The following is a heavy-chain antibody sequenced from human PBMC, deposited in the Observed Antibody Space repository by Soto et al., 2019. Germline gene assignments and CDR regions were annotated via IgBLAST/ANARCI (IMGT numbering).Heavy chain of an antibody. CDR3: ARVEYYYDSSGSQEKVWFDP. V-gene: IGHV5-51*01. CDR1: GYIFTSYW. J-gene: IGHJ5*02. Sequence: GESLKISCKGSGYIFTSYWIGWVRQMPGKGLEWMGIIYPGDSDTRYSPSFQGQVTISADKSISTAYLQWSSLKASDTAIYYCARVEYYYDSSGSQEKVWFDPWGQGTLVT. CDR2: IYPGDSDT. D-gene: IGHD3-22*01.